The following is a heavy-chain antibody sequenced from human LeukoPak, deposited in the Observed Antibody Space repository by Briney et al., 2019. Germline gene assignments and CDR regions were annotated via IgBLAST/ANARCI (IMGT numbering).Heavy chain of an antibody. Sequence: SETLSLTCAVYGGSFSGYYWSWIRQPPGKGLEWIGEINHSGSTNYNPSLKSRVTISVDTSKNQFSLKLSSVTAADTAVYYCARDRDSSGWSPRDAFDIWGQGTMVTVSS. CDR3: ARDRDSSGWSPRDAFDI. CDR2: INHSGST. V-gene: IGHV4-34*01. D-gene: IGHD6-19*01. CDR1: GGSFSGYY. J-gene: IGHJ3*02.